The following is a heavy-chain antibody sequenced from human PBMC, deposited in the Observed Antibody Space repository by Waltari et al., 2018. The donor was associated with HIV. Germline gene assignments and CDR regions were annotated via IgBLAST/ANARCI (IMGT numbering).Heavy chain of an antibody. V-gene: IGHV3-7*01. D-gene: IGHD3-22*01. J-gene: IGHJ3*02. CDR3: AMGDDSSGYHKGAFDI. Sequence: EVQLVESGGGLVQPGGSLRLSCAASGFTFSSYWMSWVRQAPGKGLEGVANIKQSGSEKYYVDSVKGRFTISRDNAKNSLYLQMNSLRAEDTAVYYCAMGDDSSGYHKGAFDIWGQGTMVTVSS. CDR1: GFTFSSYW. CDR2: IKQSGSEK.